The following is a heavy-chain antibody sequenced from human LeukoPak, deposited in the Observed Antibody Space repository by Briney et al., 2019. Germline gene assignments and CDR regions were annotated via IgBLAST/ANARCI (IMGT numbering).Heavy chain of an antibody. Sequence: SETLSLTCAVSGGSISSSNWWSWVRQPPGKGLEWIGEIYHSGSTNYDPSLKSRVTISVDKSKNQFSLKLSSVTAADTAVYYCARDFTYGGNTPYNWFDSWGQGTLVTVSS. D-gene: IGHD4-23*01. CDR1: GGSISSSNW. J-gene: IGHJ5*01. CDR3: ARDFTYGGNTPYNWFDS. CDR2: IYHSGST. V-gene: IGHV4-4*02.